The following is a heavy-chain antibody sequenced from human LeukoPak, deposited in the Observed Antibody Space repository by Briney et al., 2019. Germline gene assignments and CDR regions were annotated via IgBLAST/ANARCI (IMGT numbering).Heavy chain of an antibody. J-gene: IGHJ4*02. CDR3: ARSGIVWLRLIDY. CDR2: IYSGGST. Sequence: GGSLRLSCAASGFTVSSNYMSWVRQAPGKGLEWVSVIYSGGSTYYAEAVMSRFTITRDNSQNTLYLQMNTLRAEDTAVYYCARSGIVWLRLIDYWGQGTLVTVSS. CDR1: GFTVSSNY. D-gene: IGHD5-12*01. V-gene: IGHV3-66*01.